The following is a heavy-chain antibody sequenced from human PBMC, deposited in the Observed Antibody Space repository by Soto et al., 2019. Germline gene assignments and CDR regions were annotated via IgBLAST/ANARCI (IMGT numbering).Heavy chain of an antibody. Sequence: SVKVSCKASGYTFSSYTISWVRQAPGQGLEWMGRIIPILGIANYAQKFQGRVTITADKSTSTAYMGLSSLRSEDTAVYYCARETTPNYDILTGYLPVGFDYWGQGTLVTVSS. CDR3: ARETTPNYDILTGYLPVGFDY. J-gene: IGHJ4*02. CDR1: GYTFSSYT. V-gene: IGHV1-69*04. CDR2: IIPILGIA. D-gene: IGHD3-9*01.